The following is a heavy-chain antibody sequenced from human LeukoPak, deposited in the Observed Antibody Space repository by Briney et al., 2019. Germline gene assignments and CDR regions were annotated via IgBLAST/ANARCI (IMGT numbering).Heavy chain of an antibody. Sequence: PSETQSLPSTVSGASISSYCWNWTRQPPGKGLESIGYVSYSGSTNYNPSLKSRVTISVDTSKSRFSLKLNSVTAADTAVYFCARRDSSSYWFFDLWGRGTLVTVSS. CDR1: GASISSYC. CDR2: VSYSGST. CDR3: ARRDSSSYWFFDL. D-gene: IGHD3-22*01. V-gene: IGHV4-59*08. J-gene: IGHJ2*01.